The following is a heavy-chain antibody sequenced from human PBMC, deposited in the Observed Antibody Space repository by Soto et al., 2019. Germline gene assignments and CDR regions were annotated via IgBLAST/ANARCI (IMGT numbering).Heavy chain of an antibody. J-gene: IGHJ6*03. CDR2: IYYSGST. Sequence: SETLSLTCTVSGGSIGRYYWSWIGQPPGKGLEWIGYIYYSGSTNYNPSLKSRVTISVDTSKNQFSLKLSSVTAADTAVYYCARHPGIAAAPWGYYYYMDVWGKGTTVTVSS. D-gene: IGHD6-13*01. CDR3: ARHPGIAAAPWGYYYYMDV. V-gene: IGHV4-59*08. CDR1: GGSIGRYY.